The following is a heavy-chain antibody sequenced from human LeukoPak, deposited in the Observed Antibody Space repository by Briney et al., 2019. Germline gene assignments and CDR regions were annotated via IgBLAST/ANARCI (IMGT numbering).Heavy chain of an antibody. CDR2: ISDSGGRT. CDR3: AKRGVVIRVILVGFHKEAYYFDS. J-gene: IGHJ4*02. D-gene: IGHD3-22*01. CDR1: GITLSNYG. V-gene: IGHV3-23*01. Sequence: GGSLRLSRAVSGITLSNYGMSWVRQAPGKGLEWVSGISDSGGRTNYADSVRGRFTISRDNPKNTLYLQMNSLRAEDTAVYFCAKRGVVIRVILVGFHKEAYYFDSWGQGALVTVSS.